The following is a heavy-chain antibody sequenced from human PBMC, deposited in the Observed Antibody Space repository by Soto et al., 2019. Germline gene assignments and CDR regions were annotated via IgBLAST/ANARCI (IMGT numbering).Heavy chain of an antibody. Sequence: GSLRLSCAASGFTFSSYGMHWVRQAPGKGLEWVAVISYDGSNKYYADSVKGRFTISRDNSKNTLYLQMNSLRAEDTAVYYCAKAITIFGVVEQQIGFDYWGQGTLVTVSS. CDR2: ISYDGSNK. CDR1: GFTFSSYG. CDR3: AKAITIFGVVEQQIGFDY. J-gene: IGHJ4*02. D-gene: IGHD3-3*01. V-gene: IGHV3-30*18.